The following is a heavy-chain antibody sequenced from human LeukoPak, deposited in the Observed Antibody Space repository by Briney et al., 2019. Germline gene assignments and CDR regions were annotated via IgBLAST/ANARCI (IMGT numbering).Heavy chain of an antibody. CDR3: AREFEEGIVGYYYYYMDV. Sequence: ASVKVSCKASGYTFTGYYMHWVRQAPGQGLEWMGWINPNSGGTNYAQKFQGRVTMTRDTSISTAYMELRRLRSDDTAVYYCAREFEEGIVGYYYYYMDVWGKGTTVTVSS. V-gene: IGHV1-2*02. D-gene: IGHD1-26*01. J-gene: IGHJ6*03. CDR1: GYTFTGYY. CDR2: INPNSGGT.